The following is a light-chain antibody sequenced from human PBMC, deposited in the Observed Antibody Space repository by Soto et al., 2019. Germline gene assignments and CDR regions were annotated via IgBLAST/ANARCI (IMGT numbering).Light chain of an antibody. Sequence: EIVFTPPPPTLYTFTGHRVTLSCGASQYINTRLAWYQHRPGQAPRLLIYQASPRAAGIPARFSGSGSGTDFTLTISSLQPEDFATYYCQQRKSYPRTFGQGTKVDIK. CDR3: QQRKSYPRT. J-gene: IGKJ1*01. V-gene: IGKV3D-15*01. CDR2: QAS. CDR1: QYINTR.